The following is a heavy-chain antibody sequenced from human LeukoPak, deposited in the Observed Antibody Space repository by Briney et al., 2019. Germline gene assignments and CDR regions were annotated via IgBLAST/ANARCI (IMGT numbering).Heavy chain of an antibody. J-gene: IGHJ4*02. CDR2: IKEDGSEK. V-gene: IGHV3-7*05. CDR3: ARGGGRHVEY. CDR1: GFTFSHYW. Sequence: GESLRLSCVASGFTFSHYWMSWVRQAPGKGLEWVANIKEDGSEKNYVDSVKGRFTISRDNAKNSLYLQMNSLRAEDTAVYYCARGGGRHVEYWGQGNLVTVSS. D-gene: IGHD2/OR15-2a*01.